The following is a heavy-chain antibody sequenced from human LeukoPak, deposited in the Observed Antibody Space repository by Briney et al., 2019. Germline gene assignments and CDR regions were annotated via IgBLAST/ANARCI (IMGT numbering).Heavy chain of an antibody. Sequence: GGSLRLSCAASGFTFSSYGMTWVRQAPGKGLERVSAINTNGGSTWYADSVKGRFTISRDNAKNALYMQMNSLRAEDTAVYYCAKERGPRQALDYWGQGTLVTVSS. CDR1: GFTFSSYG. D-gene: IGHD3-10*01. V-gene: IGHV3-23*01. CDR3: AKERGPRQALDY. CDR2: INTNGGST. J-gene: IGHJ4*02.